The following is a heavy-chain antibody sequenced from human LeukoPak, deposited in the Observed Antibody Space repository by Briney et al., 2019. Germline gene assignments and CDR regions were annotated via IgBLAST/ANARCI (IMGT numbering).Heavy chain of an antibody. CDR3: ARDHLSYCSSTSCYGGFDY. CDR2: ISAYNGNT. D-gene: IGHD2-2*01. CDR1: GYTFSSYG. V-gene: IGHV1-18*01. Sequence: ASVKVSCKASGYTFSSYGISWVRQAPGQGLEWMGWISAYNGNTNYAQKLQGRVTMTTDTSTSTAYMELRSLRSDDTAVYYCARDHLSYCSSTSCYGGFDYWGQGTLVTVSS. J-gene: IGHJ4*02.